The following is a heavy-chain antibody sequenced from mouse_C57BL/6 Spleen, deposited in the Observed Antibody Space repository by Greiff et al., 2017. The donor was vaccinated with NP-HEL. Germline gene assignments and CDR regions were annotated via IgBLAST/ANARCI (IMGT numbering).Heavy chain of an antibody. D-gene: IGHD3-1*01. CDR1: GYSFTGYY. CDR3: ARHGATSSNWYFDV. V-gene: IGHV1-43*01. Sequence: EVQLQQSGPELVKPGASVKISCKASGYSFTGYYMHWVKQSSEKSLEWIGEINPSTGGTSYNQKFKGKATLTVDKSSSTAYMQLKSLTSEDSAVYYCARHGATSSNWYFDVWGTGTTVTVSS. CDR2: INPSTGGT. J-gene: IGHJ1*03.